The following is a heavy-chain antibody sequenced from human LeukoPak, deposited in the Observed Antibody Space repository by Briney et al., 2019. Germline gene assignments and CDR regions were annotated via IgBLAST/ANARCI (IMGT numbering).Heavy chain of an antibody. D-gene: IGHD3-10*01. CDR2: ISSSSSYI. Sequence: GGSLRLSCAASGFTFSSYSMNWVRQAPGKGLEWVSSISSSSSYIYYADSVKGRFTISRDNAKNSLYLQMNSLRVEDTAVYYCATDLWFGGYYFDYWGQGTLVTVSS. CDR1: GFTFSSYS. CDR3: ATDLWFGGYYFDY. J-gene: IGHJ4*02. V-gene: IGHV3-21*01.